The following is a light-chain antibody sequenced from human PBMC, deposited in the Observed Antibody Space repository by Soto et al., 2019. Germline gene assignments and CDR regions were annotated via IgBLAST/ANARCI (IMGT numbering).Light chain of an antibody. CDR2: GAS. V-gene: IGKV3-20*01. J-gene: IGKJ3*01. CDR1: QSVSSSY. CDR3: QKYSGSPVFT. Sequence: DIVLTQSPGTLSLSPGERATLSCRASQSVSSSYLAWYQQKPGHAPRLLIYGASSRATGLPDRFSGSVSGKVFTLTISRLEPDFVAVYYCQKYSGSPVFTFGPGTKVDIK.